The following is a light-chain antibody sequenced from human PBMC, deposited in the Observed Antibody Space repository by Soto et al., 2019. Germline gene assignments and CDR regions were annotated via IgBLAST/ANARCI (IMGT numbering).Light chain of an antibody. Sequence: QSALTQPASVSGSPGQSINISCTGTSSDVGAYNYVSWYQQHPGKAPKVMIYDVSNRPSGVSDRFSGSKSGNTASLTISGLQAEDKTDNYCLSFAISSTYVFGTGTKVTVL. V-gene: IGLV2-14*01. CDR3: LSFAISSTYV. J-gene: IGLJ1*01. CDR1: SSDVGAYNY. CDR2: DVS.